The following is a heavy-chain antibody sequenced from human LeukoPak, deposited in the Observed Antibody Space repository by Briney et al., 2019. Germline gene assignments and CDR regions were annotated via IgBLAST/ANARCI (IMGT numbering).Heavy chain of an antibody. Sequence: SVKVSCKASGGTFSSYAISWVRQAPGQGLEWMGGIIPIFGTANYAQKLQGRVTMTTDTSTSTAYMELRSLRSDDTAVYYCARGSPYSSSWYDYYYYMDVWGKGTTVTVSS. D-gene: IGHD6-13*01. CDR3: ARGSPYSSSWYDYYYYMDV. V-gene: IGHV1-69*05. CDR2: IIPIFGTA. J-gene: IGHJ6*03. CDR1: GGTFSSYA.